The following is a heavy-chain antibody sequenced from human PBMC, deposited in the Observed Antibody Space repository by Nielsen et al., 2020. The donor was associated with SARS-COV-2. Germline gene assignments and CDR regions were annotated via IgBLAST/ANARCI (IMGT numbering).Heavy chain of an antibody. CDR2: ISGSGGTT. CDR1: GFTFRGHA. V-gene: IGHV3-23*01. CDR3: AREVAAAGDYGMDV. Sequence: GGSLRLSCAASGFTFRGHAMSWVRQAPGKGLEWVSGISGSGGTTYHADSVKGRFTISRDNSKNTLYLQMNSLRAEDTAVYYCAREVAAAGDYGMDVWGQGTTVTVS. D-gene: IGHD6-13*01. J-gene: IGHJ6*02.